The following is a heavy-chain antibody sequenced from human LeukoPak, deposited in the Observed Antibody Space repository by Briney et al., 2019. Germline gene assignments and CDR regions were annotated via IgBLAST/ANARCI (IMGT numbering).Heavy chain of an antibody. D-gene: IGHD3-10*01. CDR1: GYTFTDYY. J-gene: IGHJ6*03. CDR3: ARDRGRISDYYGSGRSLYYYMDV. CDR2: INPNSGDT. V-gene: IGHV1-2*02. Sequence: ASVKVSCKASGYTFTDYYMHWVRQAPGQGLEWMGWINPNSGDTNYAQKFQGRVTVTRDTTISTAYMDLSRLTSDDTAVYYCARDRGRISDYYGSGRSLYYYMDVWGKGTTVTVSS.